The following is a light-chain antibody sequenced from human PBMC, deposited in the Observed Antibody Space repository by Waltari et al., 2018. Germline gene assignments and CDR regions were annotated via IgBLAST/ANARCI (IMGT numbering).Light chain of an antibody. V-gene: IGLV2-14*01. CDR2: DVT. Sequence: QSALTQPASVSGSPGQSITLSCTGSSSDVGRYNSVSWYQQFPDRAPKLIIYDVTNRPSGVSNRFSGSKSANTASLTISGLQPEDEAEYYCASYNPGSTLVFGGGTKLTVL. CDR3: ASYNPGSTLV. CDR1: SSDVGRYNS. J-gene: IGLJ3*02.